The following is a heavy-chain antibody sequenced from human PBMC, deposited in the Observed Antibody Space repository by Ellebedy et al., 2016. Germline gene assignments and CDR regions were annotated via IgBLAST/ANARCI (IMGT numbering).Heavy chain of an antibody. Sequence: GESLKISCAASGFTFSSYWMHWVRQAPGKGLVWVSRINSDGSSTNYADSVKGRFTISRDNAKNTLYLQMNSLRTEDTAVYYCARGYLGIDYWGQGTLVTVSS. D-gene: IGHD1-1*01. CDR1: GFTFSSYW. CDR3: ARGYLGIDY. CDR2: INSDGSST. J-gene: IGHJ4*02. V-gene: IGHV3-74*01.